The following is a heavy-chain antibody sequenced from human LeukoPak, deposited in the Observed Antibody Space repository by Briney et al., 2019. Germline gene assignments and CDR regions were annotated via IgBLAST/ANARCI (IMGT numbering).Heavy chain of an antibody. D-gene: IGHD5-12*01. Sequence: SETLSLTCTVSGGSISSYYWSWIRQSPGKGLEWIGYIYYTGSTNYNPSLKSRVTISVDTSKNQFSLKLSSVTAADTAVFYCARVFGAGYDFRGAFDIWGQGTMVTVSS. CDR2: IYYTGST. CDR1: GGSISSYY. CDR3: ARVFGAGYDFRGAFDI. V-gene: IGHV4-59*01. J-gene: IGHJ3*02.